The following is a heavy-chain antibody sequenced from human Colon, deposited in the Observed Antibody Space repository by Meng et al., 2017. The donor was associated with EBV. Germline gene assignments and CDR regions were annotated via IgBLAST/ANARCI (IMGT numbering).Heavy chain of an antibody. V-gene: IGHV4-30-4*01. Sequence: LQVSGPGLVKPSQTRSLTFTVSVGSINSGDYYWSWSRQPPGNGLEWIGYIYYTWSTYYNPSLKSRVTISMDTSKNQFSLRLSSVTAADTAVYYCARNYYFDYWGQGTLVTVSS. J-gene: IGHJ4*02. CDR2: IYYTWST. CDR3: ARNYYFDY. CDR1: VGSINSGDYY.